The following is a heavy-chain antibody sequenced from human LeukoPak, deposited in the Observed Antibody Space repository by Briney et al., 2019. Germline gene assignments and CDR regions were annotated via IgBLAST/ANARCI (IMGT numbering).Heavy chain of an antibody. J-gene: IGHJ4*02. Sequence: GGSLRLSCAASGFTVSNNYMNWVRQAPGKGLVWVSRINGDGSSTPYANSVKGRFTISRDNAKNTLYLQMHSLRADDTAVYYCARGSTSGWPDYFDYWGQGSVVTVSS. CDR3: ARGSTSGWPDYFDY. CDR2: INGDGSST. CDR1: GFTVSNNY. V-gene: IGHV3-74*01. D-gene: IGHD6-19*01.